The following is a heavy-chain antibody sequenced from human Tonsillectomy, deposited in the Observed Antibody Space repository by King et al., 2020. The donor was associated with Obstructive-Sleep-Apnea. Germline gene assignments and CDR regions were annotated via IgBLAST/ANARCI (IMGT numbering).Heavy chain of an antibody. CDR2: INAGNGNT. Sequence: QLVQSGAEVKKPGASVKVSCKASGYTFTIYAMHWVRQAPGQRLEWMGWINAGNGNTKYSQKFQGRVTITRDTSASTAYMELSSLRSEDTAVYCCARDLYSSSDLDFRYYYGMDVWGQGTTVTVSS. CDR3: ARDLYSSSDLDFRYYYGMDV. CDR1: GYTFTIYA. V-gene: IGHV1-3*01. J-gene: IGHJ6*02. D-gene: IGHD6-6*01.